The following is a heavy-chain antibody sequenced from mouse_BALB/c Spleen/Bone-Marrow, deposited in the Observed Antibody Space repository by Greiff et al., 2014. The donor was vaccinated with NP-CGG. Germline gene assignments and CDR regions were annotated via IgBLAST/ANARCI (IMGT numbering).Heavy chain of an antibody. Sequence: VQLQQSGAELAKPGASVKMSCKASGYTFTSYWMHWVKQRPGQGLEWIGYINPSTGYTEYNQKFKDKATLTADKSSSTAYMQLSSLTSEDSAVYYCARSRDGYDSSAYWGQGTLVTVSA. V-gene: IGHV1-7*01. CDR3: ARSRDGYDSSAY. D-gene: IGHD2-2*01. CDR1: GYTFTSYW. CDR2: INPSTGYT. J-gene: IGHJ3*01.